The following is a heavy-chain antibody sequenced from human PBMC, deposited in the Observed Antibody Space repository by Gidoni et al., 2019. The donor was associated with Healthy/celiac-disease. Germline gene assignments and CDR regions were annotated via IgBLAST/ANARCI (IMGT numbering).Heavy chain of an antibody. V-gene: IGHV3-21*01. CDR2: ISSSSGYI. D-gene: IGHD2-15*01. CDR1: GFTFSSYS. CDR3: ARDYDGYCSGGSCYPLDY. Sequence: EVQLVESGGGLVKPGGSLRLPCAASGFTFSSYSMNWVRQAPGKGLEWVSAISSSSGYIYYAAPVKGRFTISRDNAKNSLYLQMNSLRAEDTAVYYWARDYDGYCSGGSCYPLDYWGQGTLVTVSS. J-gene: IGHJ4*02.